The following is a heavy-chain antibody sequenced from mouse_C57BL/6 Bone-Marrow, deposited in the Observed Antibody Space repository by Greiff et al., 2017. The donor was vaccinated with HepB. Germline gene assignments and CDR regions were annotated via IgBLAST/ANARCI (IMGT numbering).Heavy chain of an antibody. CDR2: ISSGGSYT. Sequence: VQLKESGGDLVKPGGSLKLSCAASGFTFSSYGMSWVRQTPDKRLEWVATISSGGSYTYYPDSVKVRFTISRDNAKNTLYLQMSSLKSEDTAMYYCARHDYWGQGTTLTVSS. J-gene: IGHJ2*01. V-gene: IGHV5-6*01. CDR1: GFTFSSYG. CDR3: ARHDY.